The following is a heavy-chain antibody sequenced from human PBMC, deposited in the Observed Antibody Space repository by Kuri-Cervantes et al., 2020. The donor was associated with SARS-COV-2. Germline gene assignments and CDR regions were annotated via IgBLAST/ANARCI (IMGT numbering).Heavy chain of an antibody. D-gene: IGHD3-3*01. J-gene: IGHJ6*02. CDR2: IKSKTDGGTT. Sequence: GGSLRLSCAASGFTFSNAWMSWVRQAPGKGLEWVGRIKSKTDGGTTDYAAPVKGRFTISRDDSKNTLYLQMNSLKTEDTAVYYCTTDPQYYDFWSGYYYYGMDVWGQGTTVTVSS. V-gene: IGHV3-15*01. CDR1: GFTFSNAW. CDR3: TTDPQYYDFWSGYYYYGMDV.